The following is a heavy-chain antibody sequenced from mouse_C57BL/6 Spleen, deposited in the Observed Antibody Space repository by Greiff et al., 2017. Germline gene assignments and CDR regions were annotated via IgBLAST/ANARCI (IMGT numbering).Heavy chain of an antibody. CDR3: APIYYDYGGAY. D-gene: IGHD2-4*01. V-gene: IGHV3-6*01. J-gene: IGHJ3*01. CDR2: ISYDGSN. Sequence: ESGPGLVKPSQSLSLTCSVTGYSITSGYYWNWIRQFPGNKLEWMGYISYDGSNNYNPSLKNRISITRDTSKNQFFLKLNSVTTEDTATYYCAPIYYDYGGAYWGQGTLVTVSA. CDR1: GYSITSGYY.